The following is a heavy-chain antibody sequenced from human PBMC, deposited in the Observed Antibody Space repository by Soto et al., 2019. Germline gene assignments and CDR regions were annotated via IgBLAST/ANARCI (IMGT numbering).Heavy chain of an antibody. D-gene: IGHD6-13*01. CDR2: ISYDGSNK. CDR1: GFTFSSYG. Sequence: QVQLVESGGGVVQPGRSLRLSCAASGFTFSSYGMHWVRQAPGKGLEWVAVISYDGSNKYYADSVKGRFTISRDNSKNTLYLQMNSLRAEDTAVYYCAKPHPDTSSWGTFDYWGQGTLVTVSS. J-gene: IGHJ4*02. CDR3: AKPHPDTSSWGTFDY. V-gene: IGHV3-30*18.